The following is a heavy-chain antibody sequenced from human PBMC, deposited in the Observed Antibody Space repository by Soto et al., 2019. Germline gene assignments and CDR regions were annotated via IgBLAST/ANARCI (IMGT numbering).Heavy chain of an antibody. CDR3: ARFRGGCSSTSCYGYDSYYFDY. V-gene: IGHV4-59*12. CDR1: DGSLSSYY. J-gene: IGHJ4*02. CDR2: ISHSGST. D-gene: IGHD2-2*01. Sequence: SETLSLTCTVSDGSLSSYYWSWIRQPPGKGLKWIGHISHSGSTSYNPSHKSRVTVSLDTSQNQFSLKLSSVTAADTAVYYCARFRGGCSSTSCYGYDSYYFDYWGQGTLVTVSS.